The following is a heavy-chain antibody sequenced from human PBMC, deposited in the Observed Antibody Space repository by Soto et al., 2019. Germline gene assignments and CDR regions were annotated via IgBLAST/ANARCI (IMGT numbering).Heavy chain of an antibody. J-gene: IGHJ4*02. Sequence: EVQLVESGGGLVKPGGSPRLSCAASGFTFSSYTMNWVRQAPGKGLEWVSSISFSSTNIHYADSVKGRFTISRDNAKNSLYLQMNSLRAEDTAVYYCARGPGDLPYWGQGTLVTVSS. V-gene: IGHV3-21*01. CDR1: GFTFSSYT. CDR2: ISFSSTNI. CDR3: ARGPGDLPY. D-gene: IGHD7-27*01.